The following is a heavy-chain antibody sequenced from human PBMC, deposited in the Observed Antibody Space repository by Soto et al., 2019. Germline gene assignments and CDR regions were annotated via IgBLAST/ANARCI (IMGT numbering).Heavy chain of an antibody. J-gene: IGHJ6*02. V-gene: IGHV1-69*01. CDR1: GGTFSSYA. CDR2: IIPIFGTA. CDR3: ASVDTAMATGDYYGMDV. Sequence: QVQLVQSGAEVQKPGSSVKVSCKASGGTFSSYAISWVRQAPGQGLEWMGGIIPIFGTANYAQKFQGRVTITADESTSTAYMELSSLRSEDTAVYYCASVDTAMATGDYYGMDVWGQGTTVTVSS. D-gene: IGHD5-18*01.